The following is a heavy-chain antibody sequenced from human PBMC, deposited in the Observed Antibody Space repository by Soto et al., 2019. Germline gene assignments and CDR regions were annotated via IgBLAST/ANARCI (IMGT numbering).Heavy chain of an antibody. CDR2: ISGNSGKT. CDR1: GFTFSSYA. Sequence: GGSLRLSCTASGFTFSSYAMSWVRQAPGKELEWVSTISGNSGKTNYADSVKGRFSISRDNSKNKVHLQLDSLRAEDTAVYFCAKLGFVLMELYYFHQWGHGTLVT. J-gene: IGHJ4*01. CDR3: AKLGFVLMELYYFHQ. D-gene: IGHD2-8*01. V-gene: IGHV3-23*01.